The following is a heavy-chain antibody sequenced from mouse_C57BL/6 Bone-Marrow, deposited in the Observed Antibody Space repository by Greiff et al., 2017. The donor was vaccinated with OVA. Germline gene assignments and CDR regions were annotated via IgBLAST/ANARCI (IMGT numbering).Heavy chain of an antibody. CDR1: GFTFSSYT. Sequence: DVMLVESGGGLVKPGGSLKLSCAASGFTFSSYTMSWVRQTPEKRLEWVATISGGGGNTYYPDSVKGRFTISRDNAKNTLYLQMSSLRSEDTALYYCARPRYGSSLAWFAYWGQGTLVTVSA. D-gene: IGHD1-1*01. CDR2: ISGGGGNT. V-gene: IGHV5-9*01. J-gene: IGHJ3*01. CDR3: ARPRYGSSLAWFAY.